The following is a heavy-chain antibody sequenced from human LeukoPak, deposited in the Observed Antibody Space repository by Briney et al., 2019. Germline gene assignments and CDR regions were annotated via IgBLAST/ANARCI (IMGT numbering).Heavy chain of an antibody. CDR1: GFIVSSNY. J-gene: IGHJ4*02. CDR2: IYSGGNT. CDR3: AKEGGLPGYFDY. V-gene: IGHV3-53*01. Sequence: PGGSLRLSCAASGFIVSSNYMSWVRQAPGKGLEWVSVIYSGGNTHYADSVQARFIISRDNSKNTLFLQMNNLRAEDTAVYYCAKEGGLPGYFDYWGREPWSPSPQ.